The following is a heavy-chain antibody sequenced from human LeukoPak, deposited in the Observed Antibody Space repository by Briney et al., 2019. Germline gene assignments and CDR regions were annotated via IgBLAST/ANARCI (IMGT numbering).Heavy chain of an antibody. CDR1: GGSISSYY. V-gene: IGHV4-59*08. Sequence: SETLSLTCTVSGGSISSYYWSWIRQPPGKGLEWIGYIYYSGSTNYNPSLTSRVTISVDTSKNQFSLRLTSVTAADTAVYFCARHGIWFGDTDRWFDPWGQGTLVTVSS. J-gene: IGHJ5*02. D-gene: IGHD3-10*01. CDR3: ARHGIWFGDTDRWFDP. CDR2: IYYSGST.